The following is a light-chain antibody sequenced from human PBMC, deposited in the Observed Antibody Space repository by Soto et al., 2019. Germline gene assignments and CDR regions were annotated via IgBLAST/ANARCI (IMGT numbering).Light chain of an antibody. CDR2: DVS. CDR3: SSYTSSSTLYV. CDR1: SSDVGGYNY. Sequence: QSVLTQPASVSGSPGQSITISCTGTSSDVGGYNYVSWYQQHPGKAPKLMIYDVSNRPSGVSYRFSGSKSGNTASLTISGLQAEDDDDYYSSSYTSSSTLYVFGTGTKVTVL. V-gene: IGLV2-14*03. J-gene: IGLJ1*01.